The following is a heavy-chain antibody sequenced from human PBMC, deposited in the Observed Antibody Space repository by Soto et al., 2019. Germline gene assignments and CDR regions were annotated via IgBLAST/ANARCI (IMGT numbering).Heavy chain of an antibody. V-gene: IGHV1-18*04. D-gene: IGHD6-13*01. Sequence: ASVKVSCKASGYTFTSYGISWVRQAPGQGLEWMGWISAYNGNTNYAQKLRGRVTMTTDTSTSTAYMELRSLRSDDTAVYYCAREGSSSMSYYYGMDVWGQGTTVTVSS. CDR1: GYTFTSYG. CDR3: AREGSSSMSYYYGMDV. CDR2: ISAYNGNT. J-gene: IGHJ6*02.